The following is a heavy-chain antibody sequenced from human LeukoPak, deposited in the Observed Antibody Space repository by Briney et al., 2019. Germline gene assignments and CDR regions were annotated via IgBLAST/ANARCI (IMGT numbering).Heavy chain of an antibody. CDR1: GGSISSATYY. V-gene: IGHV4-61*02. CDR2: VYSRGST. J-gene: IGHJ4*02. CDR3: AREEWRWLRRYYFDY. D-gene: IGHD5-12*01. Sequence: PSETLSLTCTVSGGSISSATYYWSWIRQPAGKGLEWIGRVYSRGSTNYNPSLKSRVTISVDTSKNQFSLKLSSVTAADTAVYYCAREEWRWLRRYYFDYWGQGTLVTVSS.